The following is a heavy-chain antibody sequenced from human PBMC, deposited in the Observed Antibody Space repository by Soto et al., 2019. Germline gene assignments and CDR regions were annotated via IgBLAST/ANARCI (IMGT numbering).Heavy chain of an antibody. V-gene: IGHV3-23*01. D-gene: IGHD3-16*01. CDR1: GITFRSPA. J-gene: IGHJ5*02. Sequence: GGSLRLSCVASGITFRSPAMSWVRQAPGERREWVSTTTDSQGERKYTDSVRSRLTISRDDSKNTLYMQSSSLRAEDSAVSFSAMGARDSCPGSRICYRWG. CDR3: AMGARDSCPGSRICYR. CDR2: TTDSQGER.